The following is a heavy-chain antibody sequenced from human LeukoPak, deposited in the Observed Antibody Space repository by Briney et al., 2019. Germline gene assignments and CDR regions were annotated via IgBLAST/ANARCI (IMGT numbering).Heavy chain of an antibody. V-gene: IGHV3-73*01. J-gene: IGHJ6*03. CDR1: GFTFSGSA. CDR3: TRHEAVTPLHYYYMDV. CDR2: IRSKANSYAT. Sequence: GGSLRLSCAASGFTFSGSAMHWVRQASGKGLEWVGRIRSKANSYATAYAASVKGRFTISRDDSKNTAYLQMNSLKTEDTAVYYCTRHEAVTPLHYYYMDVWGKGTKVTVSS. D-gene: IGHD4-11*01.